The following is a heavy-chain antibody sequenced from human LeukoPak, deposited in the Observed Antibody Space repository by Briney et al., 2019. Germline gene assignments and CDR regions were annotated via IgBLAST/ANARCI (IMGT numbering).Heavy chain of an antibody. Sequence: ASVNVSCKPSGYTFTSYAMNWVRQAPGQGLEWMGWINTNTGNPTYAQGFTGRFVFSLDTSVSTAYLQICSLKAEDTAVYYCARVYGDYEEFWFDPWGQGTLVTVSS. CDR1: GYTFTSYA. J-gene: IGHJ5*02. V-gene: IGHV7-4-1*01. D-gene: IGHD4-17*01. CDR2: INTNTGNP. CDR3: ARVYGDYEEFWFDP.